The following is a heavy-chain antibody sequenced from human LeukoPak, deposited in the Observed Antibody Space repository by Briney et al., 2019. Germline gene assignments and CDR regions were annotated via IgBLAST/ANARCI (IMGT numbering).Heavy chain of an antibody. CDR3: ARLGVTQDAFDI. V-gene: IGHV4-39*07. CDR2: IYYSGST. D-gene: IGHD3-10*01. CDR1: GGSISSSSYY. Sequence: SETLSLTCTVSGGSISSSSYYWGWIRQPPGKGLEWIGSIYYSGSTYYNPSLKSRLSISLDTSKNQFSLKLSSVTAADTAVFYCARLGVTQDAFDIWGQGTMVTVSS. J-gene: IGHJ3*02.